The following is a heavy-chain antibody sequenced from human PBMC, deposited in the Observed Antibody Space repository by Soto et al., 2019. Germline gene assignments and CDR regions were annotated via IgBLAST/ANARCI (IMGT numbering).Heavy chain of an antibody. CDR1: GGSISSSSYY. CDR3: AKGSDPGGGTCYRSDF. D-gene: IGHD2-15*01. Sequence: SETLSLTCTVSGGSISSSSYYWGWIRQPPGKGLEWIGSIYYSGSTYYNPSLKSRVTISVDTSKNQFSLKLSSVTAADTAIYYCAKGSDPGGGTCYRSDFWGQETLVTVSS. CDR2: IYYSGST. J-gene: IGHJ4*02. V-gene: IGHV4-39*01.